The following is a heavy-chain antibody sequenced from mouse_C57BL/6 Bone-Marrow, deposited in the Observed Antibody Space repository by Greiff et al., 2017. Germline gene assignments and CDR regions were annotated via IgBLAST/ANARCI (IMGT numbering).Heavy chain of an antibody. J-gene: IGHJ3*01. D-gene: IGHD3-2*02. CDR2: INPSSGYT. CDR1: GYTFTSYT. Sequence: QVQLQQSGAELARPGASVKMSCKASGYTFTSYTMHWVKQRPGQGLEWIGYINPSSGYTKYNQKFKDKATLTADKFSSTAYMQLSSLTSEDSAVYYCARGGLRLPFAYWGQGTLVTVSA. CDR3: ARGGLRLPFAY. V-gene: IGHV1-4*01.